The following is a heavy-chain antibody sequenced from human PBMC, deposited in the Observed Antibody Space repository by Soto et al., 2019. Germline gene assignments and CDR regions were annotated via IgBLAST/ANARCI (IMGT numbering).Heavy chain of an antibody. CDR2: IYHSGST. CDR1: GGSISSSNW. CDR3: ARTTAGIAAAGTGTNWFDP. Sequence: SETLSLTCAVSGGSISSSNWWSWVRQPPGKGLEWIGEIYHSGSTNYNPSLKSRVTISVDTSKNQFSLKLSSVTAADTAVYYCARTTAGIAAAGTGTNWFDPWGQGTLVTVSS. D-gene: IGHD6-13*01. V-gene: IGHV4-4*02. J-gene: IGHJ5*02.